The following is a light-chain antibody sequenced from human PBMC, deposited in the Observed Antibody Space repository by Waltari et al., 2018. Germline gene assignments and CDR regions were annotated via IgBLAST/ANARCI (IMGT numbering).Light chain of an antibody. CDR2: GGS. Sequence: IQLTQSPLSLSASVGDRVTLTCRASQGISRYLTWYQQKAGRAPKLLIYGGSTLPHGVPSRFSGSGFGTDFTLTICSLQPGDCATYYCRQVDSYPVTSGPGTTVDIK. CDR1: QGISRY. V-gene: IGKV1-9*01. CDR3: RQVDSYPVT. J-gene: IGKJ3*01.